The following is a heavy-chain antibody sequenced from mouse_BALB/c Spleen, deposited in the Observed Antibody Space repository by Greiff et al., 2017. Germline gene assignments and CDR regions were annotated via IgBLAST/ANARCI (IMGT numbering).Heavy chain of an antibody. D-gene: IGHD2-14*01. Sequence: QVQLKQSGAELMKPGASVKISCKATGYTFSSYWIEWVKQRPGHGLEWIGEILPGSGSTNYNEKFKGKATFTADTSSNTAYMQLSSLTSEDSAVYYCAGKPAYYRYDGYYFDYWGQGTTLTVSS. V-gene: IGHV1-9*01. CDR2: ILPGSGST. J-gene: IGHJ2*01. CDR3: AGKPAYYRYDGYYFDY. CDR1: GYTFSSYW.